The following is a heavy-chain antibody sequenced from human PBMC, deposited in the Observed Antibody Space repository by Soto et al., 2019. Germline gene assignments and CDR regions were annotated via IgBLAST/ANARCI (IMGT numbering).Heavy chain of an antibody. CDR3: ARARYYDFWSGYYNDY. V-gene: IGHV1-46*01. Sequence: ASLKVSCKASGYTFTSYYMHWVRQAPGQGLEWMGIINPSGGSTSYAQKFQGRVTMTRDTSTSTVYMELSSLRSEDTAVYYCARARYYDFWSGYYNDYWGQGTLVTVS. J-gene: IGHJ4*02. D-gene: IGHD3-3*01. CDR1: GYTFTSYY. CDR2: INPSGGST.